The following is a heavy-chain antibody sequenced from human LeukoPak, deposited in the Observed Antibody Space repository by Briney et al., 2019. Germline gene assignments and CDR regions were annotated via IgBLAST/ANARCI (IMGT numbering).Heavy chain of an antibody. CDR3: ARDPSSLRDSFDY. CDR1: GFTFSSYA. CDR2: IKEDGSEK. J-gene: IGHJ4*02. Sequence: GGSLRLSCAASGFTFSSYAMSWVRQVPGKGLEWVANIKEDGSEKYYVDSAKGRFTISRDNAKNSLFLQMNSLRAEDTAVYYCARDPSSLRDSFDYWGQGTLVTVSS. V-gene: IGHV3-7*01.